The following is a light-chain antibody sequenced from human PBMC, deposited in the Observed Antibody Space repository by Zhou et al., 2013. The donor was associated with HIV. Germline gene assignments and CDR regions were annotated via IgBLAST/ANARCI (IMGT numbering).Light chain of an antibody. Sequence: DIQMTQSPSSLSASVGDRVTITCRASQGITNDLGWYQQKPGKAPKRLIYAASKLQSGVPXRFSGSGSGTEFTLTISSLQPDDFATYYCQQYNGHSTFGQGTKVDIK. CDR1: QGITND. V-gene: IGKV1-17*01. CDR2: AAS. J-gene: IGKJ1*01. CDR3: QQYNGHST.